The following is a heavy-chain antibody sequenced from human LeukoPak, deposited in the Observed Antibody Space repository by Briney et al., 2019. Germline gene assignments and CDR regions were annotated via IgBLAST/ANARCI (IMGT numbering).Heavy chain of an antibody. D-gene: IGHD2-2*01. CDR1: GGSISSYY. Sequence: SETLSLTCTVSGGSISSYYWSWIRQPAGKGLEWIGRIYTSGSTNYNPPLKSRVTMSVDTSKNQFSLKLSSVTAADTAVYYCARAGDRSDCSSTSCLPWFDPWGQGTLVTVSS. V-gene: IGHV4-4*07. CDR3: ARAGDRSDCSSTSCLPWFDP. J-gene: IGHJ5*02. CDR2: IYTSGST.